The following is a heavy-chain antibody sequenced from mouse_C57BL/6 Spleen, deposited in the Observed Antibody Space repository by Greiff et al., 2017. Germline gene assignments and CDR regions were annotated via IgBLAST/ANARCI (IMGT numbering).Heavy chain of an antibody. J-gene: IGHJ1*03. CDR3: ARKSPVWDWYFDV. V-gene: IGHV2-2*01. Sequence: QVQLKESGPGLVQPSQSLSITCTVSGFSLTSYGVHWVRQSPGKGLEWLGVIWSGGSTDYNAAFISRLSISKDNSKSQVFFKMNSLQADDTAIYYCARKSPVWDWYFDVWGTGTTVTVSS. CDR1: GFSLTSYG. D-gene: IGHD4-1*01. CDR2: IWSGGST.